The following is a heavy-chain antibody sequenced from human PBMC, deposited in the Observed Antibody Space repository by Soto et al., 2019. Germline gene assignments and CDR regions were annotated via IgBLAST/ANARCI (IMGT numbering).Heavy chain of an antibody. CDR1: EFTFSGYY. Sequence: PRLSCAAPEFTFSGYYMTWIRQAPGKGLEWVSYISSSDTGIYYADSMKGRFTISRDNAKKSLYLQMSSLRAEDTAVYYCARAYSDAFDIWGQGTMVTVS. CDR3: ARAYSDAFDI. J-gene: IGHJ3*02. CDR2: ISSSDTGI. D-gene: IGHD2-15*01. V-gene: IGHV3-11*01.